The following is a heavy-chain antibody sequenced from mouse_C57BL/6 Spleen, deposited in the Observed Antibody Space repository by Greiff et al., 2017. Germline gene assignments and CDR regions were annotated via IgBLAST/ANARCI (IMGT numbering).Heavy chain of an antibody. CDR2: ISYDGSN. D-gene: IGHD2-4*01. CDR1: GYSITSGYY. V-gene: IGHV3-6*01. Sequence: EVQVVESGPGLVKPSQSLSLTCSVTGYSITSGYYWNWIRQFPGNKLEWMGYISYDGSNNYNPSLKNRISITRDTSKNQFFLKLNSVTTEDTATYYCAREGGYDYLFAYWGQGTLVTVSA. J-gene: IGHJ3*01. CDR3: AREGGYDYLFAY.